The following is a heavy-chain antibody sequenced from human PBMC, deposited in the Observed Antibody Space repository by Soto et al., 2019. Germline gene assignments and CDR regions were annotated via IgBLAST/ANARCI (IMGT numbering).Heavy chain of an antibody. V-gene: IGHV4-4*02. J-gene: IGHJ6*02. Sequence: QVQLQESGPGLVKPSGTLSLTCAVSGGSISSSNWWSWVRQPPGKGLEWIGEIYHSGSTNYNPSPKNRVTISVDKSKNQFALKLSSGTGADKAVYYCARLGPYGMDVWGQGTTVTVSS. CDR1: GGSISSSNW. CDR3: ARLGPYGMDV. CDR2: IYHSGST. D-gene: IGHD1-26*01.